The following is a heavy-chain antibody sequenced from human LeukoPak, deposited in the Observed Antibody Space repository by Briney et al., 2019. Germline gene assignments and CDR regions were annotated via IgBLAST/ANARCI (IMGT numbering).Heavy chain of an antibody. Sequence: SETLYLTCTVSGGSISSYYWSWIRQPPGKGLEWIGYIYYSGSTNYNPSLKSRVTISVDTSKNQFSLKLSSVTAADTAVYYCARSSSDFWSGFDYWGQGTLVTVSS. CDR1: GGSISSYY. CDR3: ARSSSDFWSGFDY. J-gene: IGHJ4*02. V-gene: IGHV4-59*01. D-gene: IGHD3-3*01. CDR2: IYYSGST.